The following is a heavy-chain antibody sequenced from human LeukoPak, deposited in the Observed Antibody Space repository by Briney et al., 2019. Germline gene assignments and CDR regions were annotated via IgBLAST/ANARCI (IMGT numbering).Heavy chain of an antibody. J-gene: IGHJ4*02. CDR1: GYTFTSYD. Sequence: ASVKVSCKASGYTFTSYDINWVRQATGQGLGWMGWMNPNSGNTGYAQKFQGRVTITRNTSISTAYMELSSLRSEDTAVYYCARVSVITQYSGSPDYFASWGQGTLITVSS. D-gene: IGHD1-26*01. V-gene: IGHV1-8*03. CDR3: ARVSVITQYSGSPDYFAS. CDR2: MNPNSGNT.